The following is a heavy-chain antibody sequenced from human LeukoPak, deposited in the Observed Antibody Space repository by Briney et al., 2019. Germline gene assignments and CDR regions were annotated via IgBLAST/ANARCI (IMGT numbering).Heavy chain of an antibody. V-gene: IGHV3-30*04. D-gene: IGHD1-7*01. CDR2: ISYDGSNK. Sequence: GRSLRLSCAASGFTFSSYAMHWVRQAPGKGLEWVAVISYDGSNKYYADSVKGRFTISRDNAKNSLYLQMNSLRAEDTAVYYCAREGKLELRKNFDYWGQGTLVTVSS. CDR1: GFTFSSYA. J-gene: IGHJ4*02. CDR3: AREGKLELRKNFDY.